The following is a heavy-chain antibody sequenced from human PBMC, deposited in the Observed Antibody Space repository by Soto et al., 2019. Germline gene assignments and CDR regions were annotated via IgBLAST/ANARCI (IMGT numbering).Heavy chain of an antibody. CDR2: INPDGSYT. D-gene: IGHD7-27*01. V-gene: IGHV3-74*03. J-gene: IGHJ4*02. CDR1: EFTFRTYG. Sequence: GGPLRHPCAASEFTFRTYGVRRILKIPGKGLVWVSRINPDGSYTSYANSVKGRFTTSRDNAKNTLFLQMNSLTDEDTAMYYCVRDLFHQTGSYLESWGQGTLVTVSS. CDR3: VRDLFHQTGSYLES.